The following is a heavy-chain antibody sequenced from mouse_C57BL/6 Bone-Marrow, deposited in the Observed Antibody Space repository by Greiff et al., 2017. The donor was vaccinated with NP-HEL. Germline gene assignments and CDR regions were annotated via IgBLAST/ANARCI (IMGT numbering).Heavy chain of an antibody. CDR2: INPYNGGT. Sequence: EVQLQQSGPVLVKPGASVKMSCKASGYTFTDYYMNWVKQSHGKSLEWIGVINPYNGGTSYNQKFKGKATLTVDKSSSTAYMELNSLTSEDSAVXYCARKSRSAWFAYWGQGTLVTVSA. V-gene: IGHV1-19*01. CDR1: GYTFTDYY. CDR3: ARKSRSAWFAY. J-gene: IGHJ3*01.